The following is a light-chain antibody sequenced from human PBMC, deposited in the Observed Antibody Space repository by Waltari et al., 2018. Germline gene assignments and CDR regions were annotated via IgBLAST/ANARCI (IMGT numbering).Light chain of an antibody. CDR1: GGHINYA. CDR2: LNGDGSH. CDR3: QTWATGGV. J-gene: IGLJ3*02. V-gene: IGLV4-69*01. Sequence: QFVVTQSPSASASLGASVRLTCTLSGGHINYAIAWHQQRPEKGLRFLIKLNGDGSHTKGDGIPDRFSASSSGSDYSLTISSLQSEDEADCYCQTWATGGVFGGGTKLTVL.